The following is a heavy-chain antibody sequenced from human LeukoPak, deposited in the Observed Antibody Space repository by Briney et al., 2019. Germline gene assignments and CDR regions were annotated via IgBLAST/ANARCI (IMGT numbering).Heavy chain of an antibody. V-gene: IGHV4-59*01. J-gene: IGHJ3*02. Sequence: PSETLSLTCTVSGGSISGYYWSWIRQPPGKGLEWIGYIYYSGSTNYNPSLKSRVTISVDTSKNQFSLKLSSVTAADTAVYYCARDNLSTYYYGSGPGAFDIWGQGAMVTVSS. CDR1: GGSISGYY. D-gene: IGHD3-10*01. CDR3: ARDNLSTYYYGSGPGAFDI. CDR2: IYYSGST.